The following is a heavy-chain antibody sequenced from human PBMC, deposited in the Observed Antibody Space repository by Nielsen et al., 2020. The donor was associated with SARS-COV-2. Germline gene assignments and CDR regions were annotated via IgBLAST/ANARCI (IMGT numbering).Heavy chain of an antibody. J-gene: IGHJ4*02. CDR1: GFTFRSYV. CDR2: INSDGSRM. D-gene: IGHD6-19*01. V-gene: IGHV3-64*04. Sequence: GESLKISCAASGFTFRSYVMNWVRQAPGKGLEDVASINSDGSRMYHSDSVKGRFTISRDNSQNTLYLQMNSLRAEDTAVYYCAREAVAGPDYWGQGALVTVSS. CDR3: AREAVAGPDY.